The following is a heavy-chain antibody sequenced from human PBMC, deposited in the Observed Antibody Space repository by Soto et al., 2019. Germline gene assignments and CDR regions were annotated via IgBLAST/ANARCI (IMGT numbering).Heavy chain of an antibody. CDR2: IYYSGST. Sequence: SETLSLTCTVSGGSIISYYWSWIRQPPGKGLEWIGYIYYSGSTNYNPSLKSRVTISVDTSKNQFSLKLSSVTAADTAVYYCARGMIRPVNWFDPWGQGTLVTVSS. V-gene: IGHV4-59*01. D-gene: IGHD3-16*01. CDR1: GGSIISYY. CDR3: ARGMIRPVNWFDP. J-gene: IGHJ5*02.